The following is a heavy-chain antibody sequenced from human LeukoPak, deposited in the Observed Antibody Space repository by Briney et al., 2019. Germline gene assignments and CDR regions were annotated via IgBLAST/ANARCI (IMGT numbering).Heavy chain of an antibody. CDR2: IWYDGSNK. Sequence: GGSLRLSCAASGFTFSSYGMHWVRQAPGKGLEWVAVIWYDGSNKYYADSVKGRFTISRDNSKNTLYLQMNSLRAEDTAVCYCARDRTVTTNYYYGMDVWGQGTTVTVSS. D-gene: IGHD4-17*01. CDR3: ARDRTVTTNYYYGMDV. V-gene: IGHV3-33*01. CDR1: GFTFSSYG. J-gene: IGHJ6*02.